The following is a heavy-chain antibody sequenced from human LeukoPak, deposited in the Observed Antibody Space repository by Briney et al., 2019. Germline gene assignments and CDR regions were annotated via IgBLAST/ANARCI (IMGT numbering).Heavy chain of an antibody. V-gene: IGHV1-18*01. CDR2: ISAYNGNT. Sequence: ASVKVSCKASDYTFTSYGISWVRQAPGQGLEWMGWISAYNGNTNYAQKVQGRVTMTTDTSTSTAYMELRSLRSDDTAVYYCARGTIYYYDSSGYYPFDYWGQGTLVTVSS. J-gene: IGHJ4*02. D-gene: IGHD3-22*01. CDR1: DYTFTSYG. CDR3: ARGTIYYYDSSGYYPFDY.